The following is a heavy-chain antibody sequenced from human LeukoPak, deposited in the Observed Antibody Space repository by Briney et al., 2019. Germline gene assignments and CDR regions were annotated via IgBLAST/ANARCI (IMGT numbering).Heavy chain of an antibody. CDR1: GGSFSGYY. Sequence: SETLSLTCAVYGGSFSGYYWSWIRQPPGKGLEWIGEINHSGSTNYNPSLRSRATISLDTSKNQVSLKLSSISAADTAVYYCARHGRGEAAVSGLDPWGQGTLVTVSS. D-gene: IGHD3-10*01. J-gene: IGHJ5*02. CDR2: INHSGST. CDR3: ARHGRGEAAVSGLDP. V-gene: IGHV4-34*01.